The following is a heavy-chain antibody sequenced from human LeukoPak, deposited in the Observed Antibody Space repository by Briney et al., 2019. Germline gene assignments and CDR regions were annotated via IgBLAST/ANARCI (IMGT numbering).Heavy chain of an antibody. CDR2: INPSSGGT. V-gene: IGHV1-2*02. D-gene: IGHD2-21*01. CDR1: GYTFTGYS. J-gene: IGHJ3*02. Sequence: ASVKVSCKASGYTFTGYSMHWVRHAPGQGLEWMGWINPSSGGTNYAQKFQGRVTMTRDTSINTSYMELRRLRSDDTAVYYCARGGVVVLGVMDIWGQGTVVTVSS. CDR3: ARGGVVVLGVMDI.